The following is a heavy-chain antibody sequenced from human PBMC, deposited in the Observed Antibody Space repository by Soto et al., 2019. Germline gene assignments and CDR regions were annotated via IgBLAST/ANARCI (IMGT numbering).Heavy chain of an antibody. J-gene: IGHJ6*02. CDR1: GGTFSSYA. CDR2: IIPIFGTA. V-gene: IGHV1-69*06. Sequence: ASVKVSCKASGGTFSSYAISWVRQAPGQGLEWMGGIIPIFGTANYAQKFQGRVTITADKSTSTAYMELSSLRSEDTAVYYCSEGIGSYRHYYYGMDVWGQGTTVTVSS. D-gene: IGHD1-26*01. CDR3: SEGIGSYRHYYYGMDV.